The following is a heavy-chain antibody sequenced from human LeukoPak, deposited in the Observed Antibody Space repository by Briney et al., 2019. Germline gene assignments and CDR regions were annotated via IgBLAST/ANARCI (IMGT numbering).Heavy chain of an antibody. CDR2: VDHTGST. CDR3: ARGRVSSSTWYSTYYYFFYMDF. Sequence: TSETLSFTCTVSDDSITMYYWTWIRQPPGKVLEWIGYVDHTGSTKFNPSLNGRVSISRDTSNNFFSLRLRSVTAADTAVYFCARGRVSSSTWYSTYYYFFYMDFWGKGATVTVSS. CDR1: DDSITMYY. V-gene: IGHV4-59*01. D-gene: IGHD4-11*01. J-gene: IGHJ6*03.